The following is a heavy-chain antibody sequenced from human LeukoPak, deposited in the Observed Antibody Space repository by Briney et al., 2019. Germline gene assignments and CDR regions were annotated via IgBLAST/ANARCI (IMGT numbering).Heavy chain of an antibody. V-gene: IGHV1-18*01. D-gene: IGHD2-2*02. J-gene: IGHJ5*02. CDR1: GYSFTRHG. Sequence: GASVKVSCKASGYSFTRHGISWVRQAPGHGLEWMGFINGYNGDTYYERKFRGRVAMTTDRSTSTAYMELASLTSDDTAVYYCARSIVVVPAAILQNWFDPWGQGTLVTVSS. CDR3: ARSIVVVPAAILQNWFDP. CDR2: INGYNGDT.